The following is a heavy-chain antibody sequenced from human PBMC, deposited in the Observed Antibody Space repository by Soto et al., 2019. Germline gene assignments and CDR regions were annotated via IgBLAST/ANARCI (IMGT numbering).Heavy chain of an antibody. CDR2: IIPIFGTA. J-gene: IGHJ4*02. V-gene: IGHV1-69*13. CDR1: GGTFSSYA. CDR3: ARDESGDSEGDYFDY. Sequence: SVKVSCKASGGTFSSYAISWVRQAPGQGLEWMGGIIPIFGTANYAQKFQGRVTITADESTSTAYMELSSLRSEDTAVYYCARDESGDSEGDYFDYWGQGTLVTVSS. D-gene: IGHD2-21*02.